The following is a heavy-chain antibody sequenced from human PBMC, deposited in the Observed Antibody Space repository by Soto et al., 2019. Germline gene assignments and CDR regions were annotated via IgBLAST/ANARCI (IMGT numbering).Heavy chain of an antibody. Sequence: QVQLVESGGGVVQPGRSLRLSCAASGFTFSSSAMHWVRQAPAKGLEWVAVISYDGSNKYYADSVKGRFTISRDNSKNTLYLQMNSLRAEDTAVYYCARDRVVAGIGEFDYWGQGTLVTVSS. CDR3: ARDRVVAGIGEFDY. D-gene: IGHD6-19*01. CDR1: GFTFSSSA. J-gene: IGHJ4*02. CDR2: ISYDGSNK. V-gene: IGHV3-30-3*01.